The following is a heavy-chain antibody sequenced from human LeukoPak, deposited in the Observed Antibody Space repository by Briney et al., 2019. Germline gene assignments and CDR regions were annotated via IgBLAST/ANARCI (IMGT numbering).Heavy chain of an antibody. J-gene: IGHJ1*01. D-gene: IGHD2/OR15-2a*01. Sequence: SETLSRLSCASAGFTSSGCGLYWVIRPPPGKGLEWVGYIYYTGSARYNPSLKSRVTISVDTSKNQFSLQLISVTAADTAMYYYACPEVPPSTDSSLQHWGQGTLVTVSS. V-gene: IGHV4-61*01. CDR3: ACPEVPPSTDSSLQH. CDR1: AGFTSSGCGL. CDR2: IYYTGSA.